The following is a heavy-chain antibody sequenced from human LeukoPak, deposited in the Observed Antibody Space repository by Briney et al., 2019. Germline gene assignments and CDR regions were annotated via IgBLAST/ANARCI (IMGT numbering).Heavy chain of an antibody. CDR1: GFTFSSYW. CDR2: INSDGSST. CDR3: ARGVYYYYMDV. J-gene: IGHJ6*03. Sequence: PGGSLRLSCAASGFTFSSYWMHWVRQAPGKGLVWVPRINSDGSSTSYADSVKGRFTISRDNAKNTLYLQMNSLRAEDTAVYYCARGVYYYYMDVWGKGTTVTVSS. V-gene: IGHV3-74*01.